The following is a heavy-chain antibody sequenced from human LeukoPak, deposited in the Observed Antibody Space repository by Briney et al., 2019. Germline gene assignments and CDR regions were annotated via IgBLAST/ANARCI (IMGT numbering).Heavy chain of an antibody. CDR3: ARQYSSGWYRNGAFDI. V-gene: IGHV4-4*07. CDR2: IYTSGST. Sequence: SETLSLTCTVSGGSISSYYWSWIRQPAGKGLEWIGRIYTSGSTNYNPSLKSRVTMSVDTSKNQFSLKLSSVTAADTAVYYCARQYSSGWYRNGAFDIWGQGTMVTVSS. J-gene: IGHJ3*02. D-gene: IGHD6-19*01. CDR1: GGSISSYY.